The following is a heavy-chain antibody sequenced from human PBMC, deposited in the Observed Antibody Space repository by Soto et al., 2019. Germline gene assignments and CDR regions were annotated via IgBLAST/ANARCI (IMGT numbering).Heavy chain of an antibody. D-gene: IGHD2-21*02. CDR3: AKVLRGVVTDDYYYYGMDV. CDR1: GFTFSNYG. Sequence: PGGSLRLSCVASGFTFSNYGMHWVRQAPGKGLEWVAVISYDGSNKYYADSVKGRFTISRDNSKNTLYLQMNSLRAEDTAVYYCAKVLRGVVTDDYYYYGMDVWGQGTTVTVSS. CDR2: ISYDGSNK. J-gene: IGHJ6*02. V-gene: IGHV3-30*18.